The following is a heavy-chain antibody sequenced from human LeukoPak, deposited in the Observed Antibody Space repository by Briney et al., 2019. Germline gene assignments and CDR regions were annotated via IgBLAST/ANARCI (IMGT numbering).Heavy chain of an antibody. V-gene: IGHV4-34*01. Sequence: SETLSVTCALSGGSFSGYYWSWIRQPPGKGLEWIGEINHSASTNYNPYIMRGVTISVGPSKSLFSLKLSSVTAADTAVYYCARGGVGATTMPDWYFDLWGRGTLVTVSS. J-gene: IGHJ2*01. CDR3: ARGGVGATTMPDWYFDL. CDR1: GGSFSGYY. D-gene: IGHD1-26*01. CDR2: INHSAST.